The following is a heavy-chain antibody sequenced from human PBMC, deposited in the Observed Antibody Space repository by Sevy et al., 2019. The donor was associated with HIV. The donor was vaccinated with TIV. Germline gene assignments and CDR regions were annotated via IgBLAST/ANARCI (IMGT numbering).Heavy chain of an antibody. J-gene: IGHJ4*02. Sequence: GGSLRLSCAASGFTFSSYAMSWVRQAPGKGLEWVSAISGSGGNTYYADSVKGRFTISRDNSKNTLYLQMNSLRAEDTVVYYCEKSGEEWFGEYHFDHWGQGALVTVSS. CDR3: EKSGEEWFGEYHFDH. V-gene: IGHV3-23*01. CDR1: GFTFSSYA. CDR2: ISGSGGNT. D-gene: IGHD3-10*01.